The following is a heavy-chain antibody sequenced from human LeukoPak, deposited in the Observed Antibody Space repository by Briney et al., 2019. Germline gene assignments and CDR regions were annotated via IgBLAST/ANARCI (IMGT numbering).Heavy chain of an antibody. D-gene: IGHD7-27*01. CDR1: GFTVSSNY. V-gene: IGHV3-66*01. Sequence: GGSLRLSCAASGFTVSSNYMSWVRQAPGKGLEWVSVIHSGGTIYYADSVKGRFTISRDNSKDTLYLQMNSLRAEDTAVFYCARDLTGDAYFDYWGQGTLVTVSS. J-gene: IGHJ4*02. CDR2: IHSGGTI. CDR3: ARDLTGDAYFDY.